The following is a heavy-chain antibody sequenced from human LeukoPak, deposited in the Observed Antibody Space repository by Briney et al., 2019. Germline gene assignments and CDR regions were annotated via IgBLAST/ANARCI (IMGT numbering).Heavy chain of an antibody. D-gene: IGHD4-17*01. CDR1: GFSFISYG. J-gene: IGHJ4*02. CDR3: AKRSSDYGDYVSYFDY. CDR2: ISDDGRRK. V-gene: IGHV3-30*18. Sequence: PGGSLRLSCAASGFSFISYGMHWVRQAPGKGLEWVGVISDDGRRKDYADSMKGRFTISRDNSKDTLYLQMNSLRAEDTAVYYCAKRSSDYGDYVSYFDYWGQGTLVTVSS.